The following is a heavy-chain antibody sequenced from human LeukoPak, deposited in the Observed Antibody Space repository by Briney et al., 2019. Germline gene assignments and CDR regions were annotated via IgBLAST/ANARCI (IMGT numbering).Heavy chain of an antibody. CDR3: ASRVGYCSSTSCPRLNAFDI. D-gene: IGHD2-2*01. CDR1: GGSISSGDYY. J-gene: IGHJ3*02. CDR2: IYYSGST. Sequence: KPSQTLSLTCTVSGGSISSGDYYWSWIRQPPGKGLEWIGYIYYSGSTYYNPSLKSRVTISVDTSKNQFSLKLSSVAAADTAVYYCASRVGYCSSTSCPRLNAFDIWGQGTMVTVSS. V-gene: IGHV4-30-4*08.